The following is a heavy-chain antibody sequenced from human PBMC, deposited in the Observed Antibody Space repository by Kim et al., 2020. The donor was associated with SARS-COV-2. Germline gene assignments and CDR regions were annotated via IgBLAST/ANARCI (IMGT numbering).Heavy chain of an antibody. D-gene: IGHD3-9*01. V-gene: IGHV4-39*01. CDR3: ARQGDILTGYSEFDP. Sequence: PAPKSRVTISVDTSKNQFSLKLSSVTAADTAVYYCARQGDILTGYSEFDPWGQGTLVTVSS. J-gene: IGHJ5*02.